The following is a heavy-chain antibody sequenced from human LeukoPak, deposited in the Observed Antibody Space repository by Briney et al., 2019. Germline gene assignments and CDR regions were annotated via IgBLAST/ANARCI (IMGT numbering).Heavy chain of an antibody. CDR1: GHTLTEAC. V-gene: IGHV1-24*01. Sequence: ASVKVSCKVSGHTLTEACIHWVRQAPGKGLEWMGSFDPEDEKAVFSRDFQGRITMTEDAATDTAYMDLSSLGSQDTAFYYCTMSDRYRGRPFDYWGQGTVVTVSS. CDR2: FDPEDEKA. CDR3: TMSDRYRGRPFDY. J-gene: IGHJ4*02. D-gene: IGHD4-11*01.